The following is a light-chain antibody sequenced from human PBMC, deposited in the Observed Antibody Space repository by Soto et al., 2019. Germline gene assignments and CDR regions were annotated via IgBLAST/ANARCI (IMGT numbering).Light chain of an antibody. CDR2: DSF. J-gene: IGLJ3*02. Sequence: QAVVTQPPSVSGAPGQTVTISCSGSISNIGAGYDVHWYQQLPGTVPKLVIYDSFNRPSGVPDRFSGSKSGTSASLAITGLQAEDEAYYYCQAYDNSLGVSVLFGGGTKLTVL. V-gene: IGLV1-40*01. CDR1: ISNIGAGYD. CDR3: QAYDNSLGVSVL.